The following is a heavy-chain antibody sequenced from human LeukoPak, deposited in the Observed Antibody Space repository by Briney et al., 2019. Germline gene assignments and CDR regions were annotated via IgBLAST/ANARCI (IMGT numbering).Heavy chain of an antibody. D-gene: IGHD3-9*01. Sequence: GGSLRLSCAASRFTFSSYSMNWVRQAPARGLAWVSPISRSSSYIYYADSVKGRLTISRDNAKNSLYLQMNSLRAEDTAVYYCARSERAYDILTGYYSGFDYWGQGTLVTVSS. CDR1: RFTFSSYS. J-gene: IGHJ4*02. V-gene: IGHV3-21*01. CDR3: ARSERAYDILTGYYSGFDY. CDR2: ISRSSSYI.